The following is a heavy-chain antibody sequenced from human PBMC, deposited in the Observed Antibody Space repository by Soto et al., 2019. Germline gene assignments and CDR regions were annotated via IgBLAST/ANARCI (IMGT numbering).Heavy chain of an antibody. V-gene: IGHV3-74*01. CDR1: GFTFTSYW. Sequence: EVQLVESGGGLVQPGGSLRLSCAASGFTFTSYWMHWVRQAPGMGLMWVSRINSDGTTTIYADSVKGRFTISRDNAKNTLYLQMTSLRAEDTAVYYCARVATGSYNWFDAWGPGTPVTVSS. J-gene: IGHJ5*02. CDR2: INSDGTTT. CDR3: ARVATGSYNWFDA. D-gene: IGHD1-1*01.